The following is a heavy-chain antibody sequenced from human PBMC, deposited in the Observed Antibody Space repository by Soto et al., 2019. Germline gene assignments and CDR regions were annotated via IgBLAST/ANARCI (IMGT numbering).Heavy chain of an antibody. CDR1: GGSISSGGYS. V-gene: IGHV4-30-2*02. D-gene: IGHD6-19*01. J-gene: IGHJ6*02. Sequence: SETLSLTCAVSGGSISSGGYSWSWIRQPPGKGLEWIGYIYHSGNTNYNPSLKSRVTMSVDTSKNQFSLKLSSVTAADTAVYYCARSYSSGWYRGYYYGMDVWGQGTTVTVSS. CDR2: IYHSGNT. CDR3: ARSYSSGWYRGYYYGMDV.